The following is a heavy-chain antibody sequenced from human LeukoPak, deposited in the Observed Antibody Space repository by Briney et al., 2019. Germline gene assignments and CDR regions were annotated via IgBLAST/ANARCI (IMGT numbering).Heavy chain of an antibody. CDR1: GLTFSNAR. J-gene: IGHJ4*02. V-gene: IGHV3-15*01. Sequence: GGALRLSFAAPGLTFSNARVSWVRRAPGKVPEWVGRLKSKTDGGTTDYAAPVKGRFTISRDDSENTLFLQMNSLKTEDTAVYYCTTDGLMVRGVMHNDWGQGTLVTVSS. CDR2: LKSKTDGGTT. D-gene: IGHD3-10*01. CDR3: TTDGLMVRGVMHND.